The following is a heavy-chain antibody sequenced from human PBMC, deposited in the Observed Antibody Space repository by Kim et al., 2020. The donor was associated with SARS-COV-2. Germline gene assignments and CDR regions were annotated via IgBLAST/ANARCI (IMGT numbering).Heavy chain of an antibody. CDR3: ARRAVVGGYYPFDY. J-gene: IGHJ4*02. V-gene: IGHV4-31*02. Sequence: PSLKSRSVRSVDTSKNQFSLKLSSLTAADTAVYYCARRAVVGGYYPFDYWGQGALVTVSS. D-gene: IGHD3-10*01.